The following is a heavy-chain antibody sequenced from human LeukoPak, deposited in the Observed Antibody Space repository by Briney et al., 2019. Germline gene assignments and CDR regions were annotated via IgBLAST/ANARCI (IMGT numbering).Heavy chain of an antibody. D-gene: IGHD6-13*01. CDR1: GFTFSSYS. V-gene: IGHV3-21*01. J-gene: IGHJ3*02. CDR3: ARPDEQQLVRDAFDI. CDR2: ISSSSSYI. Sequence: PGGSLRLSCAASGFTFSSYSMNWVRQAPGKGLEWVSSISSSSSYIYYADSVKGRFTISRDNAKNSLYLQMNSLRAEDTAVYYCARPDEQQLVRDAFDIWGQGTVVTASS.